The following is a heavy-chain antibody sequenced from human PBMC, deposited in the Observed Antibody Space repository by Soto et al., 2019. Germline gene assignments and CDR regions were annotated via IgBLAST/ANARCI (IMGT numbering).Heavy chain of an antibody. Sequence: GESLKISCKGSGYSFTSYRISWVRQMPGKGLEWMGRIDPSDSYTNYSPSFQGHVTISADKSISTAYLQWSSLKASDTAMYYCARHGRYYDSSGYKYYFDYWGQGTLVTVSS. CDR2: IDPSDSYT. D-gene: IGHD3-22*01. J-gene: IGHJ4*02. CDR3: ARHGRYYDSSGYKYYFDY. CDR1: GYSFTSYR. V-gene: IGHV5-10-1*01.